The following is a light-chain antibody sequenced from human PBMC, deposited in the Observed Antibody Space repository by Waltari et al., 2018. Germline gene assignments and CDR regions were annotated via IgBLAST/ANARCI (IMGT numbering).Light chain of an antibody. J-gene: IGKJ2*01. CDR3: QQSFTTPPT. Sequence: DIVMTQSPEYLAVSLGERDTIYGKFNLKVFYNSNDKNYLVWYQQKSGQPPKLLIYWASTRESGVPDRFSGSGSGTEFTLTISNLQAEDVAVYYCQQSFTTPPTFGQGTKLEIK. CDR1: LKVFYNSNDKNY. CDR2: WAS. V-gene: IGKV4-1*01.